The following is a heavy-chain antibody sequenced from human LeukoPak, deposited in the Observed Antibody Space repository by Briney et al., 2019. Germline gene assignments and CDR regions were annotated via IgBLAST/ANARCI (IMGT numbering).Heavy chain of an antibody. CDR1: GYTFTGYY. CDR2: INPNSGGT. V-gene: IGHV1-2*02. Sequence: ASVKVSCKASGYTFTGYYMHWVRQAPGQGLEWMGWINPNSGGTNYAQKFQGRVTMTRDTSISTAYMELSRLRSDDTAVYYCARGFEPAAILFDYWGQGTLVTVSS. D-gene: IGHD2-2*01. J-gene: IGHJ4*02. CDR3: ARGFEPAAILFDY.